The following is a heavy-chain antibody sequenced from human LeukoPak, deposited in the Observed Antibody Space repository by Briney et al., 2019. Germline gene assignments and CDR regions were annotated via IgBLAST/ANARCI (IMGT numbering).Heavy chain of an antibody. V-gene: IGHV3-21*01. J-gene: IGHJ4*02. D-gene: IGHD3-16*01. CDR3: AKDGTDYVWETYFGGLNLDY. CDR1: GFTFSSYS. CDR2: ISSSSSNI. Sequence: GGSLRLSCAASGFTFSSYSMNWVRQAPGKGLEWVSSISSSSSNIYYADSMKGRFTISRDNSKNTLYLQMNSLRAEDSAVFYCAKDGTDYVWETYFGGLNLDYWGQGTLVTVSS.